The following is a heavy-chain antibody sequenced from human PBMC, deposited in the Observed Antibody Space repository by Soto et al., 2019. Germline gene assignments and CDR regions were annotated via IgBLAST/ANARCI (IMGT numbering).Heavy chain of an antibody. Sequence: GGSLRLSCAASGFTFSSYAMNWVRQAPGKGLEWVSYISSSSSTIYYADSVKGRFTISRDNAKNSLYLQMNSLRAEDTAVYYCAREYCSSTSCLNWFDPWGQGTLVTVSS. CDR1: GFTFSSYA. CDR2: ISSSSSTI. J-gene: IGHJ5*02. CDR3: AREYCSSTSCLNWFDP. D-gene: IGHD2-2*01. V-gene: IGHV3-48*01.